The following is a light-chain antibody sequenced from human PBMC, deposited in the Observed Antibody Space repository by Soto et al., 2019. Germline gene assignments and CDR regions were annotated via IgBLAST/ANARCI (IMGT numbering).Light chain of an antibody. V-gene: IGLV2-14*01. Sequence: QSVMTQPASVSGSPGRSITISCTGTSSDVGGYNYVSWYQQHPGKAPKLMIYDVSNRPSGVSNRFSGSKSGNTASLTISGLQAEDEADYYCSSYTSSSTPGWVFGGGTKLTVL. CDR2: DVS. CDR1: SSDVGGYNY. CDR3: SSYTSSSTPGWV. J-gene: IGLJ3*02.